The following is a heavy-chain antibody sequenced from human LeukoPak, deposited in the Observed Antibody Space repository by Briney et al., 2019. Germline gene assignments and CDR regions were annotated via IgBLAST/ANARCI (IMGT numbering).Heavy chain of an antibody. CDR1: GYAFTSYG. V-gene: IGHV1-18*01. CDR2: ISGYNGET. Sequence: ASVKVSCKTSGYAFTSYGLYWVRQAPGQGLEWMGWISGYNGETNYARKFQGRVTMTTDTSTTTAYMELTSLTSDDTALYYCAREGDSAGWYRPAFRLLDYWGQGTMVTVSS. CDR3: AREGDSAGWYRPAFRLLDY. J-gene: IGHJ4*02. D-gene: IGHD6-19*01.